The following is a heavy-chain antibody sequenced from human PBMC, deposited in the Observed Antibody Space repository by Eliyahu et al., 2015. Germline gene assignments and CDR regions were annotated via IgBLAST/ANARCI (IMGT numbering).Heavy chain of an antibody. D-gene: IGHD2-2*01. J-gene: IGHJ6*02. CDR1: GFTFSSYA. Sequence: EVQLLESGGGLVQPGGSLRLSCAASGFTFSSYAMSWVRQAPGKGLEWVSAISGSGGSTYYADSVKGRFTISRDNSKNTLYLQMNSLRAEDTAVYYCALLGVPAPTRLGMDVWGQGTTVTVSS. CDR3: ALLGVPAPTRLGMDV. V-gene: IGHV3-23*01. CDR2: ISGSGGST.